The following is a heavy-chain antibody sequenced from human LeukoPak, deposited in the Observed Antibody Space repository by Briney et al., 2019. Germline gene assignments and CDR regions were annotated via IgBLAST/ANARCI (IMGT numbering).Heavy chain of an antibody. J-gene: IGHJ3*02. CDR1: GGTFSSYA. CDR2: IIPIFGTA. V-gene: IGHV1-69*01. D-gene: IGHD6-6*01. CDR3: ARIPPKSIAARGGPFDI. Sequence: SVTVSCKASGGTFSSYAISWVRQAPGQGLEWMGGIIPIFGTANYAQKFQGRVTITADESTSTAYMELSSLRSEDTAVYYCARIPPKSIAARGGPFDIWGQGTMVTVSS.